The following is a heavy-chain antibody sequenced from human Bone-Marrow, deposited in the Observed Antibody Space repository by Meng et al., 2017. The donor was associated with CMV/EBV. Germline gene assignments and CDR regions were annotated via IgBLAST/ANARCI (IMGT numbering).Heavy chain of an antibody. CDR2: IYHSGST. V-gene: IGHV4-38-2*02. J-gene: IGHJ6*02. CDR1: GYSISSGYY. Sequence: SETLSLTCTVSGYSISSGYYWGWIRQPPGKGLEWIGSIYHSGSTYYNPSLKSRVTISVDTSKNQFSLKLSSVTAADTAVYYCARATKRYSSYEYYGMDVWGQGTTVTVSS. D-gene: IGHD6-13*01. CDR3: ARATKRYSSYEYYGMDV.